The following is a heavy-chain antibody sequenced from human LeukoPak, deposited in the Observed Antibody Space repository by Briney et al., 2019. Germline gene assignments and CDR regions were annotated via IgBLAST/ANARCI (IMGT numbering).Heavy chain of an antibody. Sequence: GGSLRLSCAASGFTFSNYAMSWVRQAPGKGLEWVSGISGSGGSTYYADSVKGRFTISRDNSKNTLYLQMNSLRAEDTAVYYCAKDLSPGDSSGYYYVGDYWGQGTLVTVSS. J-gene: IGHJ4*02. V-gene: IGHV3-23*01. CDR1: GFTFSNYA. D-gene: IGHD3-22*01. CDR3: AKDLSPGDSSGYYYVGDY. CDR2: ISGSGGST.